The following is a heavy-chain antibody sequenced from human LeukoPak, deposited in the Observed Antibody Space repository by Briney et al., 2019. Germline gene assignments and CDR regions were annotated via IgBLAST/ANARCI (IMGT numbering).Heavy chain of an antibody. Sequence: ASVKVSCKTSGYTFTSFDIHSVRQAPGQGLEWLGWMKPNDGNRGFAQKFQGRLTMTSDTSLVTAYMELTSLTSDDTAVYYCARGDSVAGTSNYIDSWGQGTLVIVSS. D-gene: IGHD6-19*01. CDR3: ARGDSVAGTSNYIDS. CDR2: MKPNDGNR. CDR1: GYTFTSFD. J-gene: IGHJ5*01. V-gene: IGHV1-8*01.